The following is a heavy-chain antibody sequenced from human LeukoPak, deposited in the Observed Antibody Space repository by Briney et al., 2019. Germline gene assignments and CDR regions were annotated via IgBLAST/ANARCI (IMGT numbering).Heavy chain of an antibody. V-gene: IGHV3-21*01. D-gene: IGHD3-16*02. CDR3: VSGNDPDYVWGTYRLDAFDI. Sequence: PGGSLRLSCAASGYTFSYYSVNWVRQLPGKGLEWVSSISSSGTYIYYADSVKGRFTISRGNAKNSLFLQMNSLRAEDTAVYYCVSGNDPDYVWGTYRLDAFDIWGEGTMVIVSS. J-gene: IGHJ3*02. CDR1: GYTFSYYS. CDR2: ISSSGTYI.